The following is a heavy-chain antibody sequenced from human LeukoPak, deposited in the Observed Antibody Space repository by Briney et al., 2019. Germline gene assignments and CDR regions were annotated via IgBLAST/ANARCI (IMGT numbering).Heavy chain of an antibody. CDR3: AKERCSGGSCSTTPDY. J-gene: IGHJ4*02. CDR1: GFTFSTYA. D-gene: IGHD2-15*01. Sequence: GGSLRLSCGASGFTFSTYAMSWVRQAPGKGLEWVSGISGTGYSTYYADSMKGRFTISRDKSMNTLYLQMNSLRADDTAVYYCAKERCSGGSCSTTPDYWGQGTLVTVSS. CDR2: ISGTGYST. V-gene: IGHV3-23*01.